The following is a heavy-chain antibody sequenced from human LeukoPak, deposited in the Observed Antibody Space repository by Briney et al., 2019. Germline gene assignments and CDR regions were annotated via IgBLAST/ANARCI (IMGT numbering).Heavy chain of an antibody. CDR3: AKDVSPLRYFDWLPSD. V-gene: IGHV3-30*18. Sequence: PGGSLRLSCAASGFTFSSYGMHWVRQAPGKGLEWVAVISYDRSNKYYADSVKGRFTISRDNSKNTLYLQMNSLRAEDTAVYYCAKDVSPLRYFDWLPSDWGQGTLVTVSS. CDR1: GFTFSSYG. J-gene: IGHJ4*02. CDR2: ISYDRSNK. D-gene: IGHD3-9*01.